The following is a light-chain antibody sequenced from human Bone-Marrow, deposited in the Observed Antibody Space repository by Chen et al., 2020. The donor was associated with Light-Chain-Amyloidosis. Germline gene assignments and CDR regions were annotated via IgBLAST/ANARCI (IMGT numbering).Light chain of an antibody. V-gene: IGKV3-11*01. J-gene: IGKJ4*01. Sequence: EIVLTQSPATLSLSPGGRATLSCRASQSVSNFLASYQQTPGQAPRLLIYDTSKRAPGIPARFSGSGSGTDFTLTISGLEPDDFAVYYCQQRSSWWLTFGGGTRVEIK. CDR3: QQRSSWWLT. CDR2: DTS. CDR1: QSVSNF.